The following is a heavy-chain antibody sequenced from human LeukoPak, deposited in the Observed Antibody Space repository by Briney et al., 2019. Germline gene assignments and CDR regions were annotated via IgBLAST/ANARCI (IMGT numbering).Heavy chain of an antibody. V-gene: IGHV4-59*08. CDR3: ARHPFATPFDR. J-gene: IGHJ5*02. Sequence: SETLSLTCAVSGDSVSFSYWSWIRQPPGKGLEWIGYVFHTGDSNCNPSLKRRVTMSLDTSKNQLSLRLTSVTAADTAVYYCARHPFATPFDRWGRGTLVTVSS. D-gene: IGHD2-15*01. CDR1: GDSVSFSY. CDR2: VFHTGDS.